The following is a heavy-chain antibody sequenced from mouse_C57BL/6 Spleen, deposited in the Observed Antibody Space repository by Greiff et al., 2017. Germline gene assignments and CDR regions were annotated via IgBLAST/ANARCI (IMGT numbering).Heavy chain of an antibody. Sequence: QVQLQQPGAELVRPGSSVKLSCKASGYTFTSYWMDWVKQRPGQGLEWIGNIYPSDSETHYNQKFKDKATLTVAKSSSTAYMQLSSLTSEDSAVYYCARGSMVTTKAGAMDYWGQGTSVTGSS. CDR1: GYTFTSYW. J-gene: IGHJ4*01. CDR2: IYPSDSET. CDR3: ARGSMVTTKAGAMDY. D-gene: IGHD2-2*01. V-gene: IGHV1-61*01.